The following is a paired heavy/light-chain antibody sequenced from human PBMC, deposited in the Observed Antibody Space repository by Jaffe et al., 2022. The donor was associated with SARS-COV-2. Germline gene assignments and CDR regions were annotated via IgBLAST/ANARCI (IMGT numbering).Heavy chain of an antibody. J-gene: IGHJ4*02. CDR3: VKPIKAAPFDR. CDR1: GFTFSNFA. D-gene: IGHD2-15*01. CDR2: ITSDGGST. V-gene: IGHV3-64D*09. Sequence: EVQLVESGGGFVQPGGSLRLSCSASGFTFSNFAMHWVRQAPGKGLEYVSAITSDGGSTNYADSVKDRFTISRDNSKNTLYLQLSSLRPEDTAMYYCVKPIKAAPFDRWGQGTLVTVSA.
Light chain of an antibody. V-gene: IGLV3-25*03. CDR3: QSADSNASYYV. CDR1: ALPKQY. Sequence: SYELTQPPSVSVSPGQTARITCSGDALPKQYACWYQQKPGQAPVLVMYRDTERPSGIPERFSGSRSGTTVTLTISGAQAEDEADYYCQSADSNASYYVFGSGTTVTVL. J-gene: IGLJ1*01. CDR2: RDT.